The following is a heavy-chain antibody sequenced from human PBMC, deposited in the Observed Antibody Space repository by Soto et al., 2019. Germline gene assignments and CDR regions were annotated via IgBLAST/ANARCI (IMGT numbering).Heavy chain of an antibody. CDR2: IYYSGST. V-gene: IGHV4-31*03. D-gene: IGHD3-10*01. CDR1: GGSISSGGYY. Sequence: QVQLQESGPGLVKPSQTLSLTCTVSGGSISSGGYYWSWIRQHPGKGLEWIGYIYYSGSTYYNPSLKRRVNISLDPSTNQFSLKRSSVTAADTGMYFCARVFGFGGMGVWGQGTTVTVCS. CDR3: ARVFGFGGMGV. J-gene: IGHJ6*02.